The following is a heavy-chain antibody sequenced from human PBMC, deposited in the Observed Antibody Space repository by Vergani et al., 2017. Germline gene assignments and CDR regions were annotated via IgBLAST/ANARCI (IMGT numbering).Heavy chain of an antibody. J-gene: IGHJ5*02. CDR1: GASIRSSNYY. D-gene: IGHD6-19*01. CDR2: IYYSGST. CDR3: ARHSTVEWLVKLGWIDP. Sequence: QLQLQESGPGLVKPSATLSLTCSVSGASIRSSNYYWGWIRQPPGKGLERIAGIYYSGSTYHNPSLKRRVTISVDTSKNQFSLKLSSVTAADTAVYFCARHSTVEWLVKLGWIDPWGQGILVTVSS. V-gene: IGHV4-39*01.